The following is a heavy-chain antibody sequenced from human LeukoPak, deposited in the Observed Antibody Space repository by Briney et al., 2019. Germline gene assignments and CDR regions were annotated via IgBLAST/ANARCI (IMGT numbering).Heavy chain of an antibody. CDR3: AREGDTLMVDY. J-gene: IGHJ4*02. CDR2: IKYDGSEK. Sequence: GGSLRLSCAASGFTLSGFWMNWVRQAPGKGLEWVANIKYDGSEKNYVDSVKGRFTISRDNAKNSLYLQMNSLRAEDTAVYYCAREGDTLMVDYWGQGTLVTVSS. CDR1: GFTLSGFW. D-gene: IGHD5-18*01. V-gene: IGHV3-7*01.